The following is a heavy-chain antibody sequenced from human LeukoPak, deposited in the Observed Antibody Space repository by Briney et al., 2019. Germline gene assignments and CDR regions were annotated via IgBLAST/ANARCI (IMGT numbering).Heavy chain of an antibody. CDR3: AKDHYSSGWYFDY. Sequence: PGGSLRLSCAASGFTFSSYSMFWVRQAPGKGLEWVAIISYDGSNKYYADSVKGRFTISRDNSKNTLYLQMNSLRAEDTAVYYCAKDHYSSGWYFDYWGQGTLVTVSS. CDR1: GFTFSSYS. V-gene: IGHV3-30*18. D-gene: IGHD6-19*01. CDR2: ISYDGSNK. J-gene: IGHJ4*02.